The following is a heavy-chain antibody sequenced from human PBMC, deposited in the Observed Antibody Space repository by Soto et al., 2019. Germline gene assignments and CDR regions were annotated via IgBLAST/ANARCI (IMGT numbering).Heavy chain of an antibody. Sequence: ASVKVSCKASGYSFSSYGISWVRQAPGQGLDWMGWISVNNGNTDYAPKFQGRVTMTTDTSTSTAYMELRSLRSDDTAVYYCATSYDSGFDPWGHGTLVTVSS. J-gene: IGHJ5*02. CDR2: ISVNNGNT. V-gene: IGHV1-18*04. D-gene: IGHD3-3*01. CDR3: ATSYDSGFDP. CDR1: GYSFSSYG.